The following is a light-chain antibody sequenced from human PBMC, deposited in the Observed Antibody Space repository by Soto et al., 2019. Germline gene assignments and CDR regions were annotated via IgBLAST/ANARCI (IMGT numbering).Light chain of an antibody. CDR3: QQSYSTPQT. CDR2: AAS. CDR1: QSISSY. J-gene: IGKJ1*01. V-gene: IGKV1-39*01. Sequence: DIQMTQSPSSLSASVGDRATITCRASQSISSYLNWYQQKPGKAPKLLIYAASSLQSGVPSRVSGSGSGTDFTPTTSSLQPEHFATYYCQQSYSTPQTFGKGTKVEIK.